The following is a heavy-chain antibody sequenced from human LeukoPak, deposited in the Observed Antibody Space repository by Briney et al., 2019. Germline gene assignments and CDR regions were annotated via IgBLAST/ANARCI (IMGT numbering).Heavy chain of an antibody. D-gene: IGHD3-22*01. CDR3: ASDRGWLHYYDNSGYHFDY. V-gene: IGHV4-30-4*01. CDR1: GGSISGDYY. Sequence: PSQTLSLTCTVSGGSISGDYYWSWIRQPPGKGLEWIGYIYYSGSTYYHPSLKSRVTISVDTSKNQFSLKLSSVTAADTAVYYCASDRGWLHYYDNSGYHFDYWGQGTLVTVSS. J-gene: IGHJ4*02. CDR2: IYYSGST.